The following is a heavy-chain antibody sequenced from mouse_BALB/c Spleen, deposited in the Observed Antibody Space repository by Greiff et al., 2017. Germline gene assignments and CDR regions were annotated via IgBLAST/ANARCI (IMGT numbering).Heavy chain of an antibody. CDR2: IDPENGDT. CDR3: STARATSWFAY. Sequence: EVQLQQSGAELVRSGASVKLSCTASGFNIKDYYMHWVKQRPEQGLEWIGWIDPENGDTEYAPKFQGKATMTADTSSNTAYLQLSSLTSEDTAVYYCSTARATSWFAYWGQGTLVTVSA. V-gene: IGHV14-4*02. J-gene: IGHJ3*01. D-gene: IGHD3-1*01. CDR1: GFNIKDYY.